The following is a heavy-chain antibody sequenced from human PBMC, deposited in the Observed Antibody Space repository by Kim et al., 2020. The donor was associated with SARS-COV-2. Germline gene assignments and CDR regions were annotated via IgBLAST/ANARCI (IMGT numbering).Heavy chain of an antibody. J-gene: IGHJ4*02. V-gene: IGHV4-31*02. Sequence: PPLQRRVTISLDKSKNQFSLKLSSVTAADTAVYYCARVISVFGVVRTFDYWGQGTLVTVSS. CDR3: ARVISVFGVVRTFDY. D-gene: IGHD3-3*01.